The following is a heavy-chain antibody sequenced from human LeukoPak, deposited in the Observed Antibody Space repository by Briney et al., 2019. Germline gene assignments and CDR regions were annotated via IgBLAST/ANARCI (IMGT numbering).Heavy chain of an antibody. CDR2: IYYSGST. Sequence: SETLSLTCTVSGASMSNTFWSWIRQPPGKGLEWIGYIYYSGSTNYNPSLKSRVTISVDTSKNQFSLKLSSVTAADTAVYYCVKSPTGSNTWYGWFDPWGQGTLVTVSS. D-gene: IGHD6-13*01. CDR3: VKSPTGSNTWYGWFDP. CDR1: GASMSNTF. V-gene: IGHV4-59*01. J-gene: IGHJ5*02.